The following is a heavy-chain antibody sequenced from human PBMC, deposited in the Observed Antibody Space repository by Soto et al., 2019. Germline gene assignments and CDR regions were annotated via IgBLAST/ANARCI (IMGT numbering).Heavy chain of an antibody. D-gene: IGHD6-13*01. Sequence: GGSLRLSCAASGFTFSDYWIHWVRQAPGKGLVWVSRINTDGSTTNYADSVKGRFTISRDNAKKTVFLQMNSLRAEDTAVYYCARAGWQQLDPNDWFDPWGQGTLVTVSS. J-gene: IGHJ5*02. CDR3: ARAGWQQLDPNDWFDP. CDR2: INTDGSTT. V-gene: IGHV3-74*01. CDR1: GFTFSDYW.